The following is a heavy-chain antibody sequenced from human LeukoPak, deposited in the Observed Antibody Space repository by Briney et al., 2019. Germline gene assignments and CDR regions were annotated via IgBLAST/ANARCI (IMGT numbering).Heavy chain of an antibody. V-gene: IGHV3-33*01. CDR2: IWYDGSNK. Sequence: GRSLTLSCAASGFTFRSYGIHWVRQAPGKGLEWVAVIWYDGSNKYYADSVKGRFTISRGNSKNTLYLQMNSLRAEDTAVYYCATRQYDAFDMWGQGTVVTVSA. D-gene: IGHD4-11*01. CDR1: GFTFRSYG. CDR3: ATRQYDAFDM. J-gene: IGHJ3*02.